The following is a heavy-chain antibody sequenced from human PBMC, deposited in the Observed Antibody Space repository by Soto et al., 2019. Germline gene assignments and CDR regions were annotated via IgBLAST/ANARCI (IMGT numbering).Heavy chain of an antibody. D-gene: IGHD2-2*01. CDR3: ARDRFWSSTSCYYDALDI. J-gene: IGHJ3*02. CDR1: GYTFTSYG. V-gene: IGHV1-18*01. Sequence: QVQLVQSGAEVKKHGASVKVSCKASGYTFTSYGIRWVRQAPGQGHEWMGWISAYNGNPNYAQKLQGRVTMTTDTTTSTADMDVRSPRSDYTAVYYCARDRFWSSTSCYYDALDIWGQGTMVTVSA. CDR2: ISAYNGNP.